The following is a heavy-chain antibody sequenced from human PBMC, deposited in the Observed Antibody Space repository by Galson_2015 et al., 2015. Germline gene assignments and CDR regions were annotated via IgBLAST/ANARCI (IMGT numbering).Heavy chain of an antibody. Sequence: SLRLSCAASGFTFSNAWMSWVRQAPGKGLEWVGRIKSKTDGGTTDYAAPVKGRFTISRDDSKNTLYPQMNSLKTEDTAVYYCTTDLYSSDWPWFDYWGQGTLVTVSS. CDR2: IKSKTDGGTT. CDR1: GFTFSNAW. V-gene: IGHV3-15*01. CDR3: TTDLYSSDWPWFDY. J-gene: IGHJ4*02. D-gene: IGHD6-19*01.